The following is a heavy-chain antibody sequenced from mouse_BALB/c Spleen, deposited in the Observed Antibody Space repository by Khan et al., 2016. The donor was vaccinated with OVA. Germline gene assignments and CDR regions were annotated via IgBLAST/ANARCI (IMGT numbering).Heavy chain of an antibody. V-gene: IGHV14-3*02. D-gene: IGHD1-2*01. J-gene: IGHJ2*01. Sequence: VQLQQSGAELVKPGASVKLSCTASGFNIKDTYMHWVKQRPEQGLEWIGRIDPANGNTKYDPKFQGKATITADTSSNTAYLQLSSLTSEDTAVYYWAITTATYYFDYWGQGTTLTVSS. CDR1: GFNIKDTY. CDR3: AITTATYYFDY. CDR2: IDPANGNT.